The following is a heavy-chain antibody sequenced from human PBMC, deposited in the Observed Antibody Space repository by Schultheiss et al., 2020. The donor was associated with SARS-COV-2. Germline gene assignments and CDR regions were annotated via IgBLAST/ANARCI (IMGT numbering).Heavy chain of an antibody. Sequence: GGSLRLSCAASGFTFSDYYMSWIRQAPGKGLEWVAVISYDGSNKYYADSVKGRFTISRDNSKNTLYLQMNSLRAEDTAVYYCAREGRQLLPDAYYYYGMDVWGQGTTVTVSS. CDR1: GFTFSDYY. J-gene: IGHJ6*02. CDR2: ISYDGSNK. CDR3: AREGRQLLPDAYYYYGMDV. D-gene: IGHD2-21*01. V-gene: IGHV3-30-3*01.